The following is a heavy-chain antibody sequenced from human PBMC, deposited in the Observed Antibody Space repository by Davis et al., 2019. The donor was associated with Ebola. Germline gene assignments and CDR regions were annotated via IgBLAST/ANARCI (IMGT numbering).Heavy chain of an antibody. CDR2: YYYTGST. CDR3: ARVPLEQWLVRGDYYGMDV. J-gene: IGHJ6*02. CDR1: GGFVSSGGYS. D-gene: IGHD6-19*01. V-gene: IGHV4-30-2*03. Sequence: MPSETLSLTCAVSGGFVSSGGYSWSCIRQPPGKGLEWIGYYYYTGSTYYNPSLKSRVTISVDTSKNQFSLKLSSVTAADTAVYYCARVPLEQWLVRGDYYGMDVWGQGTTVTVSS.